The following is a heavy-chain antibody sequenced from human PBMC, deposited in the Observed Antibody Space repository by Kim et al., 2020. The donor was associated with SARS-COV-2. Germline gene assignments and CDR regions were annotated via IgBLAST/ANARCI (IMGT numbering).Heavy chain of an antibody. J-gene: IGHJ4*02. CDR2: IIDPGDAT. V-gene: IGHV3-23*01. Sequence: GGSLKLSCAASGFTFSTYAMSWVRQAPGKGLEWVSSIIDPGDATYYADSVRGRFTISRDNSKKTLFLQINSLRGDDTAIYYCARGAAVADTYYFTSWGQGTLVNVSS. CDR3: ARGAAVADTYYFTS. D-gene: IGHD6-19*01. CDR1: GFTFSTYA.